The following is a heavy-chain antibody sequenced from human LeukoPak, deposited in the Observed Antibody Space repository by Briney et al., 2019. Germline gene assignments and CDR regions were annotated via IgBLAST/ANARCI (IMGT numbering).Heavy chain of an antibody. Sequence: SQTLSLTCTVSCGSISSGDYYWSWIRQPPGKGLEWIGYIYYSGRTYYNPSLKSRVTISVDTSKNQFSLKLSSVTAADTAVYYCARDRAVTRDFDYWGQGTLVTVSS. V-gene: IGHV4-30-4*01. CDR3: ARDRAVTRDFDY. J-gene: IGHJ4*02. CDR2: IYYSGRT. D-gene: IGHD4-17*01. CDR1: CGSISSGDYY.